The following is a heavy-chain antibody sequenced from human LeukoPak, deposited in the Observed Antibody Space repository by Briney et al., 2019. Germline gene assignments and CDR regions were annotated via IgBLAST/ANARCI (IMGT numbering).Heavy chain of an antibody. CDR2: IHSSGST. CDR1: GGSTSDYY. CDR3: ARIEGDNSLDY. V-gene: IGHV4-59*01. J-gene: IGHJ4*02. D-gene: IGHD3-16*01. Sequence: PSETLSLTCTVSGGSTSDYYWTWIRQPPGKGLEWIAYIHSSGSTNYNPSLKSRVIISVDTSRSQLSLKLSSVTAADTAVYYCARIEGDNSLDYWGQGTLVTVSS.